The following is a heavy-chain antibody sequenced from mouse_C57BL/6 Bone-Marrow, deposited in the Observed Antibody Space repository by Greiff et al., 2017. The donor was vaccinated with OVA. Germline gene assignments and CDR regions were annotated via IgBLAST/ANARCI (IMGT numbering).Heavy chain of an antibody. V-gene: IGHV1-64*01. CDR3: ARTRLRFYAMDY. Sequence: QVQLKQPGAELVKPGASVKLSCKASGYTFTSYWMHWVKQRPGQGLEWIGMIHPNSGSTNYNEKFKSKATLTVDKSSSTAYMQLSSLTSEDSAVYYCARTRLRFYAMDYWGQGTSVTVSS. CDR2: IHPNSGST. J-gene: IGHJ4*01. D-gene: IGHD1-1*01. CDR1: GYTFTSYW.